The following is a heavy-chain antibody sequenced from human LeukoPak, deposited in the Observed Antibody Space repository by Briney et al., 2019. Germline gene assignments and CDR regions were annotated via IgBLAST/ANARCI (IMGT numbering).Heavy chain of an antibody. CDR1: GFTFASYA. V-gene: IGHV3-23*01. J-gene: IGHJ1*01. D-gene: IGHD4-17*01. CDR3: ARDPNGDYIGAFDFQR. CDR2: IKSGGYT. Sequence: PGGSLRLSCAASGFTFASYAMVWVRQTPGQGLQWVSAIKSGGYTYYADSVQGRFTMSRDNSQNTLFLQMNSLRAEDTAVYYCARDPNGDYIGAFDFQRWGQGTQVTVSS.